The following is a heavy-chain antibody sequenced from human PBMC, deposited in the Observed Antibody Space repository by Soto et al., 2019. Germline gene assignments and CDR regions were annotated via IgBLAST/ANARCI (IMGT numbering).Heavy chain of an antibody. CDR1: GYTFINNY. Sequence: ASVKVSCKASGYTFINNYIHWVRQAPGHAFEWMGLINPRAGSTTYSQTFRGRVTMTRDTSTSTVYMELSSLRSEDTAVYYCVRVPPDILGTYYYNDWGQGSLVTVSS. J-gene: IGHJ4*02. D-gene: IGHD1-1*01. CDR2: INPRAGST. CDR3: VRVPPDILGTYYYND. V-gene: IGHV1-46*03.